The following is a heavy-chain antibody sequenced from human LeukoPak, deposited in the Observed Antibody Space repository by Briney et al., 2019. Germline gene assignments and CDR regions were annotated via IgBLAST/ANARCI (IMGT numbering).Heavy chain of an antibody. CDR2: ISGHGGNT. D-gene: IGHD1-14*01. CDR3: ANQPSLSSITDY. Sequence: GGSLRLSCAASGFTFSSYAMNWARQAPGKGLEWVSGISGHGGNTYYADSVRGRFTISRDNSKNTLYLQMSSLRAEDTAVYYCANQPSLSSITDYWGQGTLVAVSS. CDR1: GFTFSSYA. J-gene: IGHJ4*02. V-gene: IGHV3-23*01.